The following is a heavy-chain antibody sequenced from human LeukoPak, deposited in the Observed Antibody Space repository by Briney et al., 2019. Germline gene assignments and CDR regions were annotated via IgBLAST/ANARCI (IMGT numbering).Heavy chain of an antibody. J-gene: IGHJ5*02. V-gene: IGHV4-39*02. CDR3: ARDGYSYGYNWFDP. CDR2: IYYSGST. D-gene: IGHD5-18*01. Sequence: NPSETLSLTCTVSGGSISSSSYYWGWIRQPPGKGLEWIASIYYSGSTYYNPSLKSRVTISVDTSKNQFSLKLSSVTAADTAVYYCARDGYSYGYNWFDPWGQGTLVTVSS. CDR1: GGSISSSSYY.